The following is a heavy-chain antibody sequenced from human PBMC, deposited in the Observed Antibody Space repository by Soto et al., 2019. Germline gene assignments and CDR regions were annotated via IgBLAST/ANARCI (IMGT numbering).Heavy chain of an antibody. J-gene: IGHJ4*02. Sequence: EVQLVESGGGLVKPGEPLRLSCAASGFTFANAWMNWVRQAPGKGLEWVGLIQTAGGTADYAAPVKGRFTISRDDSRNTAYLHMNSLKTEDTCVYYCTTDVPCQGRGELDFWGQGTLITVSS. CDR2: IQTAGGTA. V-gene: IGHV3-15*07. CDR3: TTDVPCQGRGELDF. CDR1: GFTFANAW.